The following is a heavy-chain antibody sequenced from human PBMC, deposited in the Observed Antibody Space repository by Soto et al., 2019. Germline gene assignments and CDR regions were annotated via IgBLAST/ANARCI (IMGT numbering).Heavy chain of an antibody. D-gene: IGHD3-10*01. CDR1: GYTFTSYY. CDR3: AINSRVRGVIITPFDY. V-gene: IGHV1-46*01. J-gene: IGHJ4*02. CDR2: INPSGGST. Sequence: QVQLVQSGAEVKKPGASVKVSCKASGYTFTSYYMHWVGQAPGQGLEWMGIINPSGGSTSYAQKFQGRVTMTRDTSTSTVYMELSSLRSEDTAVYYCAINSRVRGVIITPFDYWGQGTLVTVSS.